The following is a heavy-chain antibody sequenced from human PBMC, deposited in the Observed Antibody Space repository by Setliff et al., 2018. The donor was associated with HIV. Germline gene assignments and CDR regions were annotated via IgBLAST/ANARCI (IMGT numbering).Heavy chain of an antibody. CDR3: AREIVNDYNFWSGYYYYYYGMDV. CDR1: GGSFSGYY. Sequence: SETLSLTCAVYGGSFSGYYWSWIRHPPGKGLEWIGEITHSGSTNYNPSLKSRVTISVDTSKNQFSLKLSSVTAADTAVYYCAREIVNDYNFWSGYYYYYYGMDVWGQGTTVTVSS. J-gene: IGHJ6*02. V-gene: IGHV4-34*01. CDR2: ITHSGST. D-gene: IGHD3-3*01.